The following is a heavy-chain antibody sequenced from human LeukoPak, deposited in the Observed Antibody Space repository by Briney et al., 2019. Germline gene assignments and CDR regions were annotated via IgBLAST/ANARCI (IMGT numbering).Heavy chain of an antibody. CDR3: AKGAPGNYFYMDV. CDR1: GFTFDEYV. V-gene: IGHV3-9*01. CDR2: ISWNSGSI. J-gene: IGHJ6*03. Sequence: GGSLRLSCAASGFTFDEYVMHWAPQAPGKGLEGVSGISWNSGSIGYADSVKGRFTISRDNAKESLYRQMNSLRAEDTALYYCAKGAPGNYFYMDVWGTGTTVTVP.